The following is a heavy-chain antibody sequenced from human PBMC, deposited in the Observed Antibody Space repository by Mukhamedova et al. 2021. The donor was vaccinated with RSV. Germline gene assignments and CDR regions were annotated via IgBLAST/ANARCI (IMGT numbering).Heavy chain of an antibody. J-gene: IGHJ4*02. CDR3: ARDLDYYDSSGPPYYFDY. CDR2: IIPILGIA. Sequence: EWMGRIIPILGIANYAQKFQGRVTITADKSTNTAYMELSSLRSEDTAVYYCARDLDYYDSSGPPYYFDYWGQGTLVTVSS. D-gene: IGHD3-22*01. V-gene: IGHV1-69*04.